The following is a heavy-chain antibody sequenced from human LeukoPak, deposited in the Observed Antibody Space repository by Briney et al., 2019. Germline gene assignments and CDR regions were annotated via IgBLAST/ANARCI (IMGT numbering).Heavy chain of an antibody. CDR2: TNGDGTVT. CDR1: GFSFTNYW. V-gene: IGHV3-74*01. J-gene: IGHJ4*02. Sequence: GGSLRLSCAASGFSFTNYWMHWVRQLPGKGPVWVSRTNGDGTVTSYADSVKGRFTISRDNAKNTLYLQMNSLRGEDTAVYYCARDPHCSSPSCPRDYWGQGTLVTVSS. D-gene: IGHD2-2*01. CDR3: ARDPHCSSPSCPRDY.